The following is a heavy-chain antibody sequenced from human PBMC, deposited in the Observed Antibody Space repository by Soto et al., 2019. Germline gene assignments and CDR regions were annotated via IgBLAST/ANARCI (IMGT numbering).Heavy chain of an antibody. CDR3: ARAAPPRTVRGVIDY. CDR1: GGSISSSSYY. D-gene: IGHD3-10*01. V-gene: IGHV4-39*01. Sequence: SETLSLTCTVSGGSISSSSYYWGWIRQPPGKGLEWIGSIYYSGSTYYNPSLKSRVTISVDTSKNQFSLRLSSVTAADTAVYYCARAAPPRTVRGVIDYWGQGTLVTVSS. J-gene: IGHJ4*02. CDR2: IYYSGST.